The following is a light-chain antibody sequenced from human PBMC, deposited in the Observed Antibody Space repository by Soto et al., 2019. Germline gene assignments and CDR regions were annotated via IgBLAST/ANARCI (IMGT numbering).Light chain of an antibody. CDR1: QSISSY. Sequence: DIQTTQSPSSLSASVGGTVAITCRASQSISSYLNWYQQKPGKAPKLLIYAASSLQRGVPSRFSGSGSGTDFSLTISSLQPEDFATYYCQQSYSTPWTFGQGTKVEIK. CDR3: QQSYSTPWT. V-gene: IGKV1-39*01. J-gene: IGKJ1*01. CDR2: AAS.